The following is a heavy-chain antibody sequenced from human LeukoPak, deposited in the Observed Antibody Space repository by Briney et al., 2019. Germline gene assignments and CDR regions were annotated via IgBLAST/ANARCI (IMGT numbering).Heavy chain of an antibody. CDR1: GFTFSSYA. D-gene: IGHD6-13*01. CDR2: ISGSSGST. J-gene: IGHJ4*02. V-gene: IGHV3-23*01. Sequence: PGGSLRLSCASSGFTFSSYAMSWVRQAPGKGLEWGSAISGSSGSTYYADSVKGRFTNSRDNSKNTLYLQMNSLRAEDTAVYYCAKGVSSPLYYFDYWGQGTLVTVSS. CDR3: AKGVSSPLYYFDY.